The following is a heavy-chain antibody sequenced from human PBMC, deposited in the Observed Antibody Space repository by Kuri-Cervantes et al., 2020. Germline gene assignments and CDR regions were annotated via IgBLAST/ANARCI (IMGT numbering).Heavy chain of an antibody. V-gene: IGHV3-7*01. CDR2: IKEDGSEK. J-gene: IGHJ1*01. Sequence: GESLKISCAASGFTFSSYWMSWVRQAPGKGLEWVANIKEDGSEKYYVDSVKGRFTISRDNAKNSLYLQMNSLRAEDTAVYYCARGPPPHYYDSSGYFFPRSPSAEYFQHWGQGTLVTVSS. D-gene: IGHD3-22*01. CDR1: GFTFSSYW. CDR3: ARGPPPHYYDSSGYFFPRSPSAEYFQH.